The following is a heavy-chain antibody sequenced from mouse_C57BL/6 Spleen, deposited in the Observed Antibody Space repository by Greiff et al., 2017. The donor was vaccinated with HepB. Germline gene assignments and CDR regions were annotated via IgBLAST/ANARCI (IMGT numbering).Heavy chain of an antibody. CDR2: IDPETGGT. J-gene: IGHJ4*01. CDR1: GYTFTDYE. V-gene: IGHV1-15*01. D-gene: IGHD2-4*01. CDR3: TRGRDYDGAPYYAMDY. Sequence: QVQLQQSGAELVRPGASVTLSCKASGYTFTDYEMHWVKQTPVHGLEWIGAIDPETGGTAYNQKFKGKAILTADKSSSTAYMELRSLTSEDSAVYYCTRGRDYDGAPYYAMDYWGQGTSVTVSS.